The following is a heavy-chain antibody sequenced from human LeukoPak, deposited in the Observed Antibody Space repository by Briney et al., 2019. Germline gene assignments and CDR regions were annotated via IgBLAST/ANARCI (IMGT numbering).Heavy chain of an antibody. V-gene: IGHV3-9*01. CDR1: GFTFDDYA. D-gene: IGHD5-24*01. Sequence: PGGSLSLSCAASGFTFDDYAMHWVRQAPGKGLEWVSGISWNSGSIGYADSVKGRFTISRDNAKNSLYLQMNSLRAEDTALYYCAKEDGHKGYFDYWGQGTLVTVSS. CDR3: AKEDGHKGYFDY. J-gene: IGHJ4*02. CDR2: ISWNSGSI.